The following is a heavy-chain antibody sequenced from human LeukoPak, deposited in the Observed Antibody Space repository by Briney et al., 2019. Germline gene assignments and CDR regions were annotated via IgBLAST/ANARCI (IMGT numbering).Heavy chain of an antibody. CDR1: GGSFSGYY. D-gene: IGHD5-12*01. V-gene: IGHV4-34*01. J-gene: IGHJ4*02. CDR3: ARRQPRRDGYNYLPTPFDY. CDR2: INHSGST. Sequence: SETLSLTCAVYGGSFSGYYWSWIRQPPGKGLEWIGEINHSGSTNYNPSLKSRVTISVDTSKNQFSLELSSVTAADTAVYYCARRQPRRDGYNYLPTPFDYWGQGTLVTVSS.